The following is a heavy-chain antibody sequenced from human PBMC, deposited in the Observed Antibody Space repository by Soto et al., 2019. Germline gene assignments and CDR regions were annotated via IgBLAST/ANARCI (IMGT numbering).Heavy chain of an antibody. V-gene: IGHV4-39*01. D-gene: IGHD2-15*01. J-gene: IGHJ4*02. CDR1: GGSISSSSYY. CDR2: IYYSGST. CDR3: ARGYCSGGSCYKPLGY. Sequence: QLQLQESGPGLVKPSETLSLTCTVSGGSISSSSYYWGWIRQPPGKGLEWIGSIYYSGSTYYNPALKSRVTISVDTSKNQFSLKLSSVTAADTAVYYCARGYCSGGSCYKPLGYWGQGTLVTVSS.